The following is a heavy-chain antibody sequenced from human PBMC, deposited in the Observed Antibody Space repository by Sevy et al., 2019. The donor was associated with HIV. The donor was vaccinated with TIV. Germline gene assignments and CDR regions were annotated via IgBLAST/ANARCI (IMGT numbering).Heavy chain of an antibody. D-gene: IGHD5-12*01. J-gene: IGHJ4*02. CDR3: ARGGTRDITTSFFDS. V-gene: IGHV4-59*01. CDR1: GDSISNYC. Sequence: SETLSLTCTVSGDSISNYCWSWIRQPPAKGLEWIGYIYYSGGTNYNPSLKSRVTISVDTSKNQFSLKLSSVTAADTAVYYCARGGTRDITTSFFDSWGQGTLVTVSS. CDR2: IYYSGGT.